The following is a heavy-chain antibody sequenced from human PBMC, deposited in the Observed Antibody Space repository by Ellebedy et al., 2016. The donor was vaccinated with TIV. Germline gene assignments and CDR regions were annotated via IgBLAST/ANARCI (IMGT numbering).Heavy chain of an antibody. CDR3: ARDGGGYNSNDGFDN. J-gene: IGHJ3*02. Sequence: GESLKISCEASGFSFSSYVMHWVRQAPGKGLEWVAIISYDGKNNKYADSLKGRFTISRDNSKNTLYLQLNSLRGEDTAVYYCARDGGGYNSNDGFDNWGQGTMVTVSS. CDR1: GFSFSSYV. D-gene: IGHD5-24*01. V-gene: IGHV3-30*03. CDR2: ISYDGKNN.